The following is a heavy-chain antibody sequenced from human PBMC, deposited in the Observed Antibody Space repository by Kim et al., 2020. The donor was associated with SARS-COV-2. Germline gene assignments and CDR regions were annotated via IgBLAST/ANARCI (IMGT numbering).Heavy chain of an antibody. D-gene: IGHD2-15*01. CDR3: ARTRDEAVVTDNDAYDI. CDR1: GVTFNSYA. J-gene: IGHJ3*02. Sequence: SVKVSCKASGVTFNSYAINWVRQAPGQGLEWMGGIIPIFGTTNHAQTFQGRLTITADGSTSTAYMELSSLRSDDTAVYFCARTRDEAVVTDNDAYDIWGQETMINVYS. V-gene: IGHV1-69*13. CDR2: IIPIFGTT.